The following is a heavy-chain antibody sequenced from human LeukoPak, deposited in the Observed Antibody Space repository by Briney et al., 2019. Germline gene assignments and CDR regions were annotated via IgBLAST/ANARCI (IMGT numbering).Heavy chain of an antibody. D-gene: IGHD3-10*01. CDR2: MNPNSGNT. J-gene: IGHJ6*03. CDR3: ARVALLWDGNYYYYYMDV. Sequence: ASVKVSRKASGYTFTGYYMHWVRQAPGQGLEWMGWMNPNSGNTGYAQKFQGRVTMTRNTSISTAYMELSSLRSEDTAVYYCARVALLWDGNYYYYYMDVWGKGTTVTISS. V-gene: IGHV1-8*02. CDR1: GYTFTGYY.